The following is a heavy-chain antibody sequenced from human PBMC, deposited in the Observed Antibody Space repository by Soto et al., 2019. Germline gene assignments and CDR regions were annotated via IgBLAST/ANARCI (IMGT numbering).Heavy chain of an antibody. D-gene: IGHD3-22*01. CDR2: IKSKTDGGTT. CDR3: TTAYPFYDSSGYYPNFDY. CDR1: DFTFSNAW. V-gene: IGHV3-15*07. J-gene: IGHJ4*02. Sequence: PGGSLRLSCAASDFTFSNAWINWVRQAPGKGLEWVGRIKSKTDGGTTDYAAPVKGRFTISRDDSKNTLYLQMNSLKTEDTAVYYCTTAYPFYDSSGYYPNFDYWGQGTLVTVSS.